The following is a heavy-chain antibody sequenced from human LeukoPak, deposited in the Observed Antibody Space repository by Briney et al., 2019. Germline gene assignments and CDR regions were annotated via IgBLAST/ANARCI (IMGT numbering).Heavy chain of an antibody. V-gene: IGHV3-23*01. J-gene: IGHJ6*02. CDR3: AKTSQGHPPYYCSMDV. Sequence: GASLRLSCAASGFTFSSYAMISVRQAPGKGLEWVSAIGGSGTSTFYADSVKGRFTISRDNSKNTLYLQMNSLRAEDTAVYYCAKTSQGHPPYYCSMDVWGQGTTVTVSS. CDR1: GFTFSSYA. CDR2: IGGSGTST.